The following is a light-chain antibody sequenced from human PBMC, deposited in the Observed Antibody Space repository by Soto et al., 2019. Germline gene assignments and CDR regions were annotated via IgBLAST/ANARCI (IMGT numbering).Light chain of an antibody. CDR2: GAS. V-gene: IGKV3-20*01. J-gene: IGKJ4*01. CDR3: QQYGSSRGLT. CDR1: QSVSSSY. Sequence: EIMLSLSPGTLSLYPGERATLSCRASQSVSSSYLAWYQQKPGQAPRLLIYGASSRATGIPDRFSGSGSGTDFTLTISRLEPEDFAVYYRQQYGSSRGLTFGGGAWWIS.